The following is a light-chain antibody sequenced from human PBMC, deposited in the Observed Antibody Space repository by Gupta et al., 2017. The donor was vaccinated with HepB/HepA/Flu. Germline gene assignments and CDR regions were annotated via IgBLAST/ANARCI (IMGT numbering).Light chain of an antibody. CDR1: QSVSRS. Sequence: ELVTTQSPVTLSVSPGERDTISCRASQSVSRSLAWYQQKPGQAPTLLSYCASTRATGIPARFIGSGSGTEFSLTLRRLQSEDFSVYYCHQHNHWYLWTFGQGTKVEIK. V-gene: IGKV3-15*01. J-gene: IGKJ1*01. CDR2: CAS. CDR3: HQHNHWYLWT.